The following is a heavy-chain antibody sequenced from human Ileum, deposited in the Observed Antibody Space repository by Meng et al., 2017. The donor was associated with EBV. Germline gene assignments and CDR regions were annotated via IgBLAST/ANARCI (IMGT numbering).Heavy chain of an antibody. D-gene: IGHD6-13*01. CDR3: ARGNGYSSSFYFDY. J-gene: IGHJ4*02. V-gene: IGHV1-69*16. CDR2: IIPIICTA. CDR1: GGTFSSYT. Sequence: QSGATVKAPGSSVERACKASGGTFSSYTSTWVRQAPGQGLEWMGEIIPIICTANNAQKFQCIVTITTNESTSTAYMELSSLRSEDTAVYYCARGNGYSSSFYFDYWCQGTLVTVSS.